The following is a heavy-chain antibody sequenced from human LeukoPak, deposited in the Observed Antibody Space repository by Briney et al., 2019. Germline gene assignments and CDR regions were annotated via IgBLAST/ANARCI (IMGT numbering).Heavy chain of an antibody. CDR3: ARYDRSVGWFDP. J-gene: IGHJ5*02. V-gene: IGHV6-1*01. CDR1: GVSVSSNSAA. Sequence: ASQTLSLTCAISGVSVSSNSAAWNWIRQAPSRGLEWLGRTYYRSKWYNDYAVSVKSRITINPDTSMNQFSLQLNSVTPEDTAVYYCARYDRSVGWFDPWGQGTLVTVSS. D-gene: IGHD5/OR15-5a*01. CDR2: TYYRSKWYN.